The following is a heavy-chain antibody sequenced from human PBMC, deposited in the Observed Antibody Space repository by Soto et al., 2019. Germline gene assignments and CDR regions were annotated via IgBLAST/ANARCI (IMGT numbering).Heavy chain of an antibody. V-gene: IGHV5-51*01. D-gene: IGHD4-4*01. CDR3: ERHISNFRYYNYAKDV. CDR2: IYPGDSDT. CDR1: GSTFTDYW. Sequence: PGESLKISCKGSGSTFTDYWIGWVRQLPGKGLKWMGIIYPGDSDTGYSPSFQGYATITVATSTSTAYLQWNTLKASDTAMYHCERHISNFRYYNYAKDVWGQGTTVTVS. J-gene: IGHJ6*02.